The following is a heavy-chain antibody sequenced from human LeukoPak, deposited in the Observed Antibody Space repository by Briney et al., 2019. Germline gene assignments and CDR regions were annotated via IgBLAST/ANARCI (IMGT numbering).Heavy chain of an antibody. D-gene: IGHD6-13*01. V-gene: IGHV4-61*05. Sequence: SETLSLTCTVSGGSISSSSYYWGWIRQPPGKGLEWIGYIYYSGSTNYNPSLKSRVTISVDTSKNQFSLKLSSVTAADTAVYYCARAYSSSWYWFDYWGQGTLVTVSS. J-gene: IGHJ4*02. CDR3: ARAYSSSWYWFDY. CDR2: IYYSGST. CDR1: GGSISSSSYY.